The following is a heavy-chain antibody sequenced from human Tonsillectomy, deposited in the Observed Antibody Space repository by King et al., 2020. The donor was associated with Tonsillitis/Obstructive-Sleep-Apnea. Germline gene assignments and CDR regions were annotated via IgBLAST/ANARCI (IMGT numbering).Heavy chain of an antibody. J-gene: IGHJ5*02. CDR3: ARHEGYCSSTSCSNWFDP. D-gene: IGHD2-2*01. V-gene: IGHV5-51*01. CDR1: GYSFTSYW. Sequence: QLVQSGAEVKKPGESLKISCKGSGYSFTSYWIGWVRQMPGKGLEWMGIIYPGDSDTRYSPSFQGQVTISADKSISTAYLQWSSLKASDTAMYYCARHEGYCSSTSCSNWFDPWGQGTLVTVSS. CDR2: IYPGDSDT.